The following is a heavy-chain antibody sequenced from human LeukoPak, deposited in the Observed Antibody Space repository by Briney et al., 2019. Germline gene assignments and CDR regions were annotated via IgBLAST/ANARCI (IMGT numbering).Heavy chain of an antibody. D-gene: IGHD2-15*01. J-gene: IGHJ4*02. CDR1: GYTFTGYY. V-gene: IGHV1-46*01. CDR3: ARVGGYCSGGSCYFDY. CDR2: INPSGGST. Sequence: ASVKVSCKASGYTFTGYYMHWVRQAPGQGFEWMGIINPSGGSTSYAQKFQGRVTMTRDTSTSTVYMELSSLRSEDTAVYYCARVGGYCSGGSCYFDYWGQGTLVTVSS.